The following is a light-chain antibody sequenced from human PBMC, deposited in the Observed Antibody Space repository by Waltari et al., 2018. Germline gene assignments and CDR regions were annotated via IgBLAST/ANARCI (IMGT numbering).Light chain of an antibody. V-gene: IGLV1-47*01. CDR3: AAWDGSLSGYV. CDR2: RNK. CDR1: SSNIGSNY. Sequence: QSVLTQPPSASGTPGQRVTISCSGSSSNIGSNYVYWYQQLPGTAPKLLIYRNKQRPAGVPEGFSGYKSGTSASLAISGLRSEDEADYYCAAWDGSLSGYVFGTGTKVTVL. J-gene: IGLJ1*01.